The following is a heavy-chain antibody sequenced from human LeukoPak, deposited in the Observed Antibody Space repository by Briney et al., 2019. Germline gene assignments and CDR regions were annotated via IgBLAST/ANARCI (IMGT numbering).Heavy chain of an antibody. D-gene: IGHD7-27*01. CDR1: GGSFSGYY. CDR3: ARGLGPGSFDY. J-gene: IGHJ4*02. V-gene: IGHV4-34*01. Sequence: ASETLSLTCAVYGGSFSGYYWSWIRQPPGKGLEWIGEINHSGSTNYNPSLKSRVTISVDTSKNQFSLKLSSVTAADTAVYYCARGLGPGSFDYWGQGTLVTVSS. CDR2: INHSGST.